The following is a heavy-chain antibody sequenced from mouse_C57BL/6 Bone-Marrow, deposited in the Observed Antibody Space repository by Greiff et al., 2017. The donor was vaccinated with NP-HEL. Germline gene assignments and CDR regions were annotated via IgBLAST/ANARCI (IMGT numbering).Heavy chain of an antibody. J-gene: IGHJ2*01. CDR2: ISYSGST. Sequence: EVKLVEPGPGMVKPSQSLSLSCTVTGYSITSGYDWHWNRHLPGNKLEWMGYISYSGSTNYNPSLKSRTSITHDTSKNHFFLELKSVTTEDTATYYCARQTTVVPYYFDYWGQGTTLTVSS. V-gene: IGHV3-1*01. D-gene: IGHD1-1*01. CDR1: GYSITSGYD. CDR3: ARQTTVVPYYFDY.